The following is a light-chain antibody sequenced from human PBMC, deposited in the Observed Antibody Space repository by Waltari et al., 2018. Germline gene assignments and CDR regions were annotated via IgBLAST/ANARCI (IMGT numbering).Light chain of an antibody. CDR3: QQYGSSPPT. V-gene: IGKV3-20*01. Sequence: EIVLTHSPGTLSLSPGERATLPCRGSQSVSSSYLAWYQQKPGQAPRLLIYGASSRATGIPDRFSGSGSGTDFTLTISRLEPEDFAVYYCQQYGSSPPTFGQGTKLEIK. CDR2: GAS. J-gene: IGKJ2*01. CDR1: QSVSSSY.